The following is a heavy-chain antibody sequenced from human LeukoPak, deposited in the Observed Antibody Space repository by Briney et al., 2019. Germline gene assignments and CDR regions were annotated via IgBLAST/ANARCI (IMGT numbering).Heavy chain of an antibody. Sequence: PGGSLRLSCAASGFTFSSYAMHWVRQAPGKGLEWVAVISYDGSNKYYADSVKGRFTISRDNSKNTLYLQMNSLRAEDTAVYYCASEDTAMGTPHFDYWGQGTLVTVSS. CDR1: GFTFSSYA. D-gene: IGHD5-18*01. CDR3: ASEDTAMGTPHFDY. V-gene: IGHV3-30-3*01. CDR2: ISYDGSNK. J-gene: IGHJ4*02.